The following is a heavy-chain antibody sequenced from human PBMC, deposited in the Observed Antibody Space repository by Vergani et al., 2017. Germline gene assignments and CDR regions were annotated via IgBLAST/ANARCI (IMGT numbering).Heavy chain of an antibody. J-gene: IGHJ2*01. CDR1: RGSISRRSYY. D-gene: IGHD3-22*01. CDR2: IYYSGST. V-gene: IGHV4-39*07. CDR3: ATLYDDYYDGSGSKGWYFDL. Sequence: QLQLQESGPGLVKPSETLSLTCTVSRGSISRRSYYWGWIRQPPGKGLEWIGSIYYSGSTYYNPSLKSRVPISVDTSKNQFSLKLSSVTAADTAVYYCATLYDDYYDGSGSKGWYFDLWGRGTLVTVSS.